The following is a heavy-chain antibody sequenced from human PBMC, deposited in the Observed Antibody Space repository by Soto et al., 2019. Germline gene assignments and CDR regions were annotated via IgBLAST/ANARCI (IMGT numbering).Heavy chain of an antibody. CDR1: GRSFSGYY. J-gene: IGHJ6*02. CDR3: ASGPPMVRGVRNYYYGMDV. Sequence: SETLSLTCAVYGRSFSGYYWSWIRQPPGKGLEWIGEINHSGSTNYNPSLKSRVTISVDTSKNQFSLKLSSVTAADTAVYYCASGPPMVRGVRNYYYGMDVWGQGTTVTVSS. V-gene: IGHV4-34*01. D-gene: IGHD3-10*01. CDR2: INHSGST.